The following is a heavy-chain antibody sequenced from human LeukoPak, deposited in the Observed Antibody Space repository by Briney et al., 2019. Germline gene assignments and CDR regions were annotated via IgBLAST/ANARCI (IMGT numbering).Heavy chain of an antibody. Sequence: PGGSLRLSCAASGFTISSYSMNWVRQAPGKGLEWVSYISSSSSTIYYADSVKGRFTISRDNAKNSLYLQMNSLRAEDTAVYYCAREVVPATVTYWYFDLWGRGTLVTVSS. CDR3: AREVVPATVTYWYFDL. V-gene: IGHV3-48*04. CDR1: GFTISSYS. D-gene: IGHD2-2*01. CDR2: ISSSSSTI. J-gene: IGHJ2*01.